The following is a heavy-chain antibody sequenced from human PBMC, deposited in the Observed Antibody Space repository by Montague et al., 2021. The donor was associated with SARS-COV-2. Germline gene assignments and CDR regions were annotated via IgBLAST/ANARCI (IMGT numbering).Heavy chain of an antibody. CDR1: GYSFTSYW. CDR3: ARRAGSSFIANWFDP. Sequence: QSGAEVKKPGESLRISCKGSGYSFTSYWISWVRQMPGKGLEWMGRIDPSDSYTNYSPSFQGHVTISADKSISTAYLQWSSLKASDTAMYYCARRAGSSFIANWFDPWGQGTLVTVSS. J-gene: IGHJ5*02. D-gene: IGHD6-13*01. CDR2: IDPSDSYT. V-gene: IGHV5-10-1*01.